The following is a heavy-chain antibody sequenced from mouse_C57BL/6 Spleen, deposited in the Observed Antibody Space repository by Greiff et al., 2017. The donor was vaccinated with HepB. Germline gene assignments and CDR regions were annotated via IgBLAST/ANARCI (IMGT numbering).Heavy chain of an antibody. CDR2: IDPSDSYT. Sequence: QVQLKQPGAELVMPGASVKLSCKASGYTFTSYWMHWVKQRPGQGLEWIGEIDPSDSYTNYNQKFKGKSTLTVDKSSSTAYMQLSSLTSEDSAVYYCALYYYGSSPFDYWGQGTTLTVSS. D-gene: IGHD1-1*01. CDR3: ALYYYGSSPFDY. J-gene: IGHJ2*01. V-gene: IGHV1-69*01. CDR1: GYTFTSYW.